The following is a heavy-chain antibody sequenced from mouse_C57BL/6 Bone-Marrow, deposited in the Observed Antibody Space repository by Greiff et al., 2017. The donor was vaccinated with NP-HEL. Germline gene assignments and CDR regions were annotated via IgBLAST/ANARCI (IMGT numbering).Heavy chain of an antibody. D-gene: IGHD1-1*01. CDR1: GYTFTDYE. CDR2: IDPETGGT. CDR3: TRDYYGSSPLDY. Sequence: VQLVESGAELVRPGASVTLSCKASGYTFTDYEMHWVKQTPVHGLEWIGAIDPETGGTAYNQKFKGKAILTADKSSSTAYMELRSLTSEDSAVYYCTRDYYGSSPLDYWGQGTTLTVSS. V-gene: IGHV1-15*01. J-gene: IGHJ2*01.